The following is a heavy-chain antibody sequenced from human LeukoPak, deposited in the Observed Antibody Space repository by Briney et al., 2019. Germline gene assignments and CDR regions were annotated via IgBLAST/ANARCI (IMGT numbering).Heavy chain of an antibody. Sequence: SETLSLTCTVSGGSISSYYWSWIRQPPGKGLEWTGYIYYSGSTNYNPSLKSRVTISVDTSKNQFALKLSSVTAADTAVYYCARLGKVRGYYYGMDVWGQGTTVTVSS. CDR3: ARLGKVRGYYYGMDV. CDR1: GGSISSYY. D-gene: IGHD3-10*01. CDR2: IYYSGST. J-gene: IGHJ6*02. V-gene: IGHV4-59*08.